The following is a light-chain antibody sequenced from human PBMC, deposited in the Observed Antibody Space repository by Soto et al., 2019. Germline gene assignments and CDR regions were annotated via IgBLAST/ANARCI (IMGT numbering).Light chain of an antibody. CDR2: TAS. J-gene: IGKJ4*01. Sequence: DIQLTQSPSFLSASVGDRVTVTCRASQGINSYLAWYQQKPGKAPKLLIYTASTYQSGVPSRFSGSGSGKKFTLTLPSLNPKDFALYHGQHLNIFPLLFAGGPKVEI. V-gene: IGKV1-9*01. CDR1: QGINSY. CDR3: QHLNIFPLL.